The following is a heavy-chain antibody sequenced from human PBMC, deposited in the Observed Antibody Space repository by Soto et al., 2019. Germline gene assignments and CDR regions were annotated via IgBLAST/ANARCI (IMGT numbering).Heavy chain of an antibody. CDR2: IYYSGGT. D-gene: IGHD3-22*01. CDR3: ARAPLDLSRGYYLPIFGWFDP. J-gene: IGHJ5*02. V-gene: IGHV4-31*03. Sequence: QVQLQESGPGLVKPSQTLSLTCTVSGDSSANGGYYWSWIRQHPGKGLEWIGYIYYSGGTHYNPSLKSRLTISLDTSNNHFSLELTSVTASDTAVYYCARAPLDLSRGYYLPIFGWFDPWGQGTLVTVSS. CDR1: GDSSANGGYY.